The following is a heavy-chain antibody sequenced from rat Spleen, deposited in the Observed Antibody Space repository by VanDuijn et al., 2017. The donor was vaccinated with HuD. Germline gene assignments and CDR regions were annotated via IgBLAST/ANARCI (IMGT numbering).Heavy chain of an antibody. CDR3: TRGGAGYSGFDY. CDR2: IWSGGST. Sequence: QVQLMESGPGLVQPSETLSLTCTVSGFSLSNYSVHWVRQPPGKGLEWIGAIWSGGSTDYNSALKSRLSISRDTSKSQVLLKMNSLQTEDKAIYCCTRGGAGYSGFDYWGQGVMVTVSS. V-gene: IGHV2-15*01. D-gene: IGHD1-11*01. CDR1: GFSLSNYS. J-gene: IGHJ2*01.